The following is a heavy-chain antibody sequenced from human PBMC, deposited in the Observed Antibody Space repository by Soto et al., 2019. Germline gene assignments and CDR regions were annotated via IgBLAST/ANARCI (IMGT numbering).Heavy chain of an antibody. D-gene: IGHD7-27*01. J-gene: IGHJ3*02. CDR3: ARDPGLGDAFDS. CDR2: ISHDGSSK. V-gene: IGHV3-30-3*01. CDR1: GSSFSRYA. Sequence: QVQLVESGGGVVQPGRSLRLSCAASGSSFSRYAMHWVRQAPGKRLEWVAVISHDGSSKYYADSVKGRFTISRDNSKNTLYLQMNSLRAEDTAVYYCARDPGLGDAFDSWGQGTMVTVSS.